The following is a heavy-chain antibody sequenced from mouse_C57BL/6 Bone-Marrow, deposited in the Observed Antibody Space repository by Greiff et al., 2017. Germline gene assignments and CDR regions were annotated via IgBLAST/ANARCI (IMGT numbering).Heavy chain of an antibody. D-gene: IGHD2-4*01. CDR2: ISSGGDYI. Sequence: EVQLVESGEGLVKPGGSLKLSCAASGFTFSSYAMSWVRQTPEKRLEWVAYISSGGDYIYYADPVKGRFTISRDNARNTLYLQMSSLKSEDTAMYYCTRDMITTVYYYAMDYWGQGTSVTVSS. V-gene: IGHV5-9-1*02. CDR1: GFTFSSYA. J-gene: IGHJ4*01. CDR3: TRDMITTVYYYAMDY.